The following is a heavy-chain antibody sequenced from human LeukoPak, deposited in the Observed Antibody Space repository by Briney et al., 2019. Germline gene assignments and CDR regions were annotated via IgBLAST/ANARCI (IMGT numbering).Heavy chain of an antibody. V-gene: IGHV4-31*03. Sequence: PSQTLSLTCTVSGGSISSGGYYWSWIRQHPGKGLEWIGYIYYSGSTYYNPSLKSRVTISVDTSKNQFSLKLSSVTAADTAVYYCARDLTRWTDGGDAFDIWGQGTMVTVSS. CDR2: IYYSGST. D-gene: IGHD4-23*01. CDR1: GGSISSGGYY. CDR3: ARDLTRWTDGGDAFDI. J-gene: IGHJ3*02.